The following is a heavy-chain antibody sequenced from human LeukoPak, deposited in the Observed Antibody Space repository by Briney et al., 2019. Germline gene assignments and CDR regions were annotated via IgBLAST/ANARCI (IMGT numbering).Heavy chain of an antibody. CDR1: GFTFSSYG. CDR2: IWNDGTNK. CDR3: AKGSLWSGYEDYFDY. Sequence: PGGSLRLSCAASGFTFSSYGMHWVRQAPGKGLEWVAVIWNDGTNKYYADSVKGRFTISRDNSKNTLYLQMNSLRAEDTAVYYCAKGSLWSGYEDYFDYWGQGTLVTVSS. V-gene: IGHV3-30*02. J-gene: IGHJ4*02. D-gene: IGHD3-3*01.